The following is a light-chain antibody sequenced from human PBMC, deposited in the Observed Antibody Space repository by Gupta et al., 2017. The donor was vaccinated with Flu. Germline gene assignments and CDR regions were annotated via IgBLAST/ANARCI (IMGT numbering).Light chain of an antibody. Sequence: EIVLTQSPGTLSLSPGEGATLSCRASQSVSSSYLDWYQQKPGQAPRLVIYGASIRATGIPDMFSGRGFGKYVALTSSRREQEDFAVYYCQQYCNSPPVSFGHGTNVDIK. V-gene: IGKV3-20*01. CDR3: QQYCNSPPVS. J-gene: IGKJ3*01. CDR2: GAS. CDR1: QSVSSSY.